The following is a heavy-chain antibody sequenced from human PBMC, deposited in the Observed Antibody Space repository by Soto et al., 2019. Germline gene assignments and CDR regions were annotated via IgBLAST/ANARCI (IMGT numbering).Heavy chain of an antibody. J-gene: IGHJ4*02. Sequence: GTSAEPSWKESGYSKTSKYMRWVRQAKRQGLEWMGIINPSGGSTSYAQKFQGRVTMARDTSTSTVYMELSSLRSEDTAVYYCERDGGSSFDWLVPDYWGKGTLVPGSS. CDR1: GYSKTSKY. CDR2: INPSGGST. CDR3: ERDGGSSFDWLVPDY. D-gene: IGHD3-9*01. V-gene: IGHV1-46*01.